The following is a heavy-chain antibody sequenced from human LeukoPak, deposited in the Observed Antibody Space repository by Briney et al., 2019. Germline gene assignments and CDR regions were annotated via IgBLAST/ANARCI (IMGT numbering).Heavy chain of an antibody. J-gene: IGHJ4*02. CDR2: ISSSGSTI. Sequence: GGSLRLSCAASGFTFSSYEMNWVGQAPGKGLEWVSYISSSGSTIYYADSVKGRFTISRDNAKNSLYLQMNSLRADDTAVYYCARGGYSYGYTYFDYWGQGTLVTVSS. V-gene: IGHV3-48*03. CDR1: GFTFSSYE. D-gene: IGHD5-18*01. CDR3: ARGGYSYGYTYFDY.